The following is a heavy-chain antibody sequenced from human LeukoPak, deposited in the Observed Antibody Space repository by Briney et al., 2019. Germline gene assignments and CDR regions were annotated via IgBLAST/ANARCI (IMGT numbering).Heavy chain of an antibody. D-gene: IGHD2-2*01. Sequence: GASVKVSCKAFGGTFSSYTISWVRQAPGQGLEWMGRIIPILGIANYAQKFQGRVTITADKSTSTAYMELSSLRSEDTAVYYCARDRYCSSTSCYGGYYYYGMDVWGQGTTVTASS. CDR3: ARDRYCSSTSCYGGYYYYGMDV. CDR2: IIPILGIA. CDR1: GGTFSSYT. J-gene: IGHJ6*02. V-gene: IGHV1-69*04.